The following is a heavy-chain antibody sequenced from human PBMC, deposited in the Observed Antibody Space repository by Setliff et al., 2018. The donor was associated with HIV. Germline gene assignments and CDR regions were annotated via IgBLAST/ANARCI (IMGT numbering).Heavy chain of an antibody. Sequence: SETLSLTCAVYSGSFSGYRWTWIRQPPGKGLEWIGAINHRGSTTYNPSLRSRVTRSVDTSKNQFSLKLNSVTAADTAVYYCARGDYYDSTGYEGLDSWGRGTLVTVSS. CDR2: INHRGST. CDR3: ARGDYYDSTGYEGLDS. CDR1: SGSFSGYR. V-gene: IGHV4-34*01. J-gene: IGHJ4*02. D-gene: IGHD3-22*01.